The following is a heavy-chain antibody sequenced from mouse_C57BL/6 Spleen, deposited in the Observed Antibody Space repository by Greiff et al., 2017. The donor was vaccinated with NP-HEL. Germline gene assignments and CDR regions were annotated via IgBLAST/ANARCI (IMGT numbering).Heavy chain of an antibody. Sequence: VQLQQSGAELVKPGASVKLSCKASGYTFTEYTIHWVKQRSGQGLAWIGWFYPGRGSTKYNEKFKDKATLTADKYASAVYMELSRLTSDDSAVYFCARYEDHRGYYYAMDYWGEGTSVTVSS. J-gene: IGHJ4*01. CDR1: GYTFTEYT. CDR3: ARYEDHRGYYYAMDY. V-gene: IGHV1-62-2*01. CDR2: FYPGRGST.